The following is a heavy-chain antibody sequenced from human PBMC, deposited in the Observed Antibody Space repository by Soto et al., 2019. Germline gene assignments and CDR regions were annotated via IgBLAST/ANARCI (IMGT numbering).Heavy chain of an antibody. CDR2: ISSSGSTI. D-gene: IGHD5-18*01. CDR1: GFTFSDYY. J-gene: IGHJ6*02. Sequence: QVQLVESGGGLVKPGGSLRLSCAASGFTFSDYYMSWIRQAPGKGLEWVSYISSSGSTIFYADSVKGRFTISRDNAKNALDLQRSSLRAEDTAVYYWSRGEAMADGMDVWGQGTPVTVSS. V-gene: IGHV3-11*01. CDR3: SRGEAMADGMDV.